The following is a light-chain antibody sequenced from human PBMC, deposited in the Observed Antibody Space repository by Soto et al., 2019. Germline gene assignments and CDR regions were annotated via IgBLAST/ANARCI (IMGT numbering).Light chain of an antibody. V-gene: IGKV1-39*01. J-gene: IGKJ1*01. Sequence: DIHMNQSPSSLSAYVGDRVTITCRASQSISSYLNWYQQKPGKAPKLLIYAASSLQSGVPSRFSGSGSGTDFTLTIRSLQPDDFATYYCQHYSIDSRTFGQGTKVDIK. CDR2: AAS. CDR3: QHYSIDSRT. CDR1: QSISSY.